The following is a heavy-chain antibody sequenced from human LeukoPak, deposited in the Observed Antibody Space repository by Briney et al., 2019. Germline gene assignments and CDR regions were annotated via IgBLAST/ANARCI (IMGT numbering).Heavy chain of an antibody. CDR1: GFTFSDHY. Sequence: GGSLRLSCAVSGFTFSDHYMDWVRQAPGKGLEWVGRSRNRANSYTTDYAASVKGRFTILRDDSKNSLYLQMDSLKTEDTAVYYCARVAVYSSSWDFWGQGTLVTVSS. J-gene: IGHJ4*02. V-gene: IGHV3-72*01. CDR3: ARVAVYSSSWDF. CDR2: SRNRANSYTT. D-gene: IGHD6-13*01.